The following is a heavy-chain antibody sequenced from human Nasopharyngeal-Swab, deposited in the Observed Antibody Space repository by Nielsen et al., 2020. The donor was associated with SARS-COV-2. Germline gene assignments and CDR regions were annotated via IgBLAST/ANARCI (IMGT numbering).Heavy chain of an antibody. CDR3: AHRLGGSSTIGYFDY. J-gene: IGHJ4*02. Sequence: PGKALEWLALIYWDDDKRYSPSLKSRLTITKDTSKNQVVLTMTNMDPVDTATYYCAHRLGGSSTIGYFDYWGQGTLVTASS. V-gene: IGHV2-5*02. D-gene: IGHD1-26*01. CDR2: IYWDDDK.